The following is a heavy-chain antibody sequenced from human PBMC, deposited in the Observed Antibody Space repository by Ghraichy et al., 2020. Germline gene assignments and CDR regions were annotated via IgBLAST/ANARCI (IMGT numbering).Heavy chain of an antibody. Sequence: GGSLRLSCEASGFTVSSKYMTWVRQAPGKGLEWVSVIYRYGSTYYADSVKGRFTISRDNSKNTLYLQMNSLRAEDTAVYYCARAPRAFDIWGQGTMVTVSS. CDR3: ARAPRAFDI. CDR2: IYRYGST. J-gene: IGHJ3*02. V-gene: IGHV3-53*01. CDR1: GFTVSSKY.